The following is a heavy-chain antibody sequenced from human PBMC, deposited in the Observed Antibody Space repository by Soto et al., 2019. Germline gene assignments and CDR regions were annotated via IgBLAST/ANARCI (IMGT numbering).Heavy chain of an antibody. D-gene: IGHD5-12*01. CDR3: ARGEGRLVGTWFDP. CDR2: INHSGST. V-gene: IGHV4-34*01. CDR1: GGSFSRYY. Sequence: SLTCDVYGGSFSRYYWNWIRQPPGKGLGWLGEINHSGSTNYNPSLESRVTISLDTSKTQFSLKLTSVTAADTAVYYCARGEGRLVGTWFDPWGQGTLVTVSS. J-gene: IGHJ5*02.